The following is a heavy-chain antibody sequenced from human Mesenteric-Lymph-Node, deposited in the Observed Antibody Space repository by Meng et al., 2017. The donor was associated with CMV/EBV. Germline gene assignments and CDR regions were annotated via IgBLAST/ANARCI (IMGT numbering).Heavy chain of an antibody. V-gene: IGHV3-9*01. Sequence: SLKISCAASGFTFDDYAMHWVRQAPGKGLEWVSGISWNSGSIGYADSVKGRFTISRDNAKNSLYLQMNSLGAEDTALYYCAMLSLGYCSSTSCSQLYYDAFDIWGQGTMVTVSS. CDR3: AMLSLGYCSSTSCSQLYYDAFDI. CDR1: GFTFDDYA. J-gene: IGHJ3*02. D-gene: IGHD2-2*01. CDR2: ISWNSGSI.